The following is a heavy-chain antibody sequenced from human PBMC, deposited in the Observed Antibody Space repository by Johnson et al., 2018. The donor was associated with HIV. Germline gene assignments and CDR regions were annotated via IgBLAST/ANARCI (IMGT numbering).Heavy chain of an antibody. Sequence: VQLVESGGGLIQPGGSLRLSCAASGFTFSSYWMSWVRQAPGKGLEWVSSIDSNAENTYYADSVKGRFTISRDKSRNTVTLQMNSLRAEDTALFYCASGWGSDASDVWGQGTRVIVS. CDR2: IDSNAENT. D-gene: IGHD3-16*01. V-gene: IGHV3-23*04. CDR3: ASGWGSDASDV. CDR1: GFTFSSYW. J-gene: IGHJ3*01.